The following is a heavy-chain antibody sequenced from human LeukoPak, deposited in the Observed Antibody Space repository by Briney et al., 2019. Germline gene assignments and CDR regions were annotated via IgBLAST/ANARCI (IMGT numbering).Heavy chain of an antibody. D-gene: IGHD6-19*01. Sequence: SETLSLTCAVPGCSISSGYYWSWIRQPAGKGLEWIGRIYTSGSTNYNPSLKSRVTMSVDTSKNQFSLKLSSVTAADTAVYYCASNLAVAGTGYFDYWGQGTLVTVSS. V-gene: IGHV4-4*07. CDR3: ASNLAVAGTGYFDY. CDR2: IYTSGST. J-gene: IGHJ4*02. CDR1: GCSISSGYY.